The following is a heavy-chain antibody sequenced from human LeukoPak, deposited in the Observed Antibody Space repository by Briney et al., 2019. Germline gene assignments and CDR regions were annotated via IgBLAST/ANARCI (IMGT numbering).Heavy chain of an antibody. CDR2: ISYDGSNK. D-gene: IGHD4-17*01. CDR1: GFTFSSYA. V-gene: IGHV3-30-3*01. J-gene: IGHJ4*02. CDR3: ARPDYGDYGGPFDY. Sequence: GGSLRLSCAASGFTFSSYAMHWVRQAPGKGLEWVAVISYDGSNKYYADSVKGRFTISRDNSKNTLYLQMNSLRAEDTAVYYCARPDYGDYGGPFDYWGQGTLVTVSS.